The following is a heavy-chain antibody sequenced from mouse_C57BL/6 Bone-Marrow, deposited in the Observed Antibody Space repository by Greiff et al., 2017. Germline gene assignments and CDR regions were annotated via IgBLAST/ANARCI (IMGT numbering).Heavy chain of an antibody. CDR1: GYTFTSYG. Sequence: VQLQESGAELARPGASVKLSCKASGYTFTSYGISWVKQRTGQGLEWIGEIYPRSGNTYYNEKFKGKATLTADKSSSTAYMELRSLTSEDSAVYFCARWGTTVGAYGGQGTLVTVSA. CDR2: IYPRSGNT. V-gene: IGHV1-81*01. D-gene: IGHD1-1*01. J-gene: IGHJ3*01. CDR3: ARWGTTVGAY.